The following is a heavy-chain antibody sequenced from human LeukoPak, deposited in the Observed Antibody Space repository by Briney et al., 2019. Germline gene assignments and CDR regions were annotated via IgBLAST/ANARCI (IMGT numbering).Heavy chain of an antibody. J-gene: IGHJ4*02. CDR2: INPSGGST. V-gene: IGHV1-46*01. D-gene: IGHD1-26*01. CDR1: GYTFTSYY. Sequence: ASVKVSCKASGYTFTSYYMHWVRQAPGQGLEWMGIINPSGGSTSYAQKFQGRVTMTRDTSTSTVYMGLSSLRSEDTAVYYCARRSQGYIVGATFYYFDYWGQGTLVTVSS. CDR3: ARRSQGYIVGATFYYFDY.